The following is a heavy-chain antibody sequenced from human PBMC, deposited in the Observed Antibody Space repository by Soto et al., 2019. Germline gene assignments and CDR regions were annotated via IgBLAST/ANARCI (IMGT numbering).Heavy chain of an antibody. CDR3: TTGPTGTEDY. CDR2: SKSKTDGGTT. J-gene: IGHJ4*02. V-gene: IGHV3-15*01. Sequence: GGSLRLSCAASGFTFSNAWMSWVRQAPGKGLEWVGRSKSKTDGGTTDYAAPVKGRFTISRDDSKNTLYLQINSLKTEDTAVYDCTTGPTGTEDYGGQGTLVNVSS. CDR1: GFTFSNAW. D-gene: IGHD1-1*01.